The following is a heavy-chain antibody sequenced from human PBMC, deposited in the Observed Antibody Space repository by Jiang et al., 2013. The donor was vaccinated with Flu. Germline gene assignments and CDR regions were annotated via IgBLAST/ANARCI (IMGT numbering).Heavy chain of an antibody. CDR3: AREIHQFNIHFDY. CDR1: GGTFSSYA. D-gene: IGHD2/OR15-2a*01. Sequence: QSGAEVKKPGSSVKVSCKASGGTFSSYAISWVRQAPGEGLEWMGRTSADSRTVYAQKFQGRVTMTIDTSTSTAYMELTSLRSDDMAIYYCAREIHQFNIHFDYWGQGT. CDR2: TSADSRT. V-gene: IGHV1-18*03. J-gene: IGHJ4*02.